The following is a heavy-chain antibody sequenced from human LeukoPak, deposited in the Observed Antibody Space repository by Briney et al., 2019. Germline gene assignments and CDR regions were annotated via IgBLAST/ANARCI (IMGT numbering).Heavy chain of an antibody. V-gene: IGHV3-11*01. D-gene: IGHD5-12*01. CDR1: GFTFSDYY. CDR3: ARDLYSGYDRGVVDY. Sequence: PGGSLRLSCAASGFTFSDYYMIWIRQAPGKGLEWVSYISNTGGTIYYADSVKGRFTISRDNAKNSLYLQMNSLRAEDTAVYYCARDLYSGYDRGVVDYWGQGTLVSVSS. CDR2: ISNTGGTI. J-gene: IGHJ4*02.